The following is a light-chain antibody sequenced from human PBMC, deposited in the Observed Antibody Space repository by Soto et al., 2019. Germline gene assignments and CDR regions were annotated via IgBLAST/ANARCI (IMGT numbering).Light chain of an antibody. CDR3: TSYTSSRTYV. J-gene: IGLJ1*01. CDR2: NVS. V-gene: IGLV2-14*03. Sequence: QSALTQPASVSGSPGQSITISCSGTSSVFNYYNSVSWYQHHPGKAPKLMIYNVSNRPSGVSSRFSGSKSGNTASLTISGLQAEDEADYCCTSYTSSRTYVFGTGTKVTVL. CDR1: SSVFNYYNS.